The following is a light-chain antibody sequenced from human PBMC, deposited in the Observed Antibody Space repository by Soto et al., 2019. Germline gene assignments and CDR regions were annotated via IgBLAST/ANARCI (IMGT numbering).Light chain of an antibody. CDR1: QSISSW. CDR3: QQYDTYSLWT. J-gene: IGKJ1*01. Sequence: DIQMTQSPSTLSASVGDRVTITCRASQSISSWLAWYQQKPGKAPKVLIYKASSLGSGVPSRFSGSGSATEFTLTISSLQPDDFATYYCQQYDTYSLWTFGQGTTVEIK. CDR2: KAS. V-gene: IGKV1-5*03.